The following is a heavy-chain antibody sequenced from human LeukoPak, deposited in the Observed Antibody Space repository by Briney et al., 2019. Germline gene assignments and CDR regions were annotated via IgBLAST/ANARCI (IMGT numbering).Heavy chain of an antibody. J-gene: IGHJ4*02. Sequence: GGSLRLSCAASGFTFSSYGMHWVRQAPGKGPEWVAVIQYDGRSKYYEDSVKGRFTISRDNSKNTLFLQMNSLRAEDTAVYYCAKDLVSMVRAVIITRALDYWGQGTLVTVSS. CDR3: AKDLVSMVRAVIITRALDY. CDR2: IQYDGRSK. V-gene: IGHV3-30*18. CDR1: GFTFSSYG. D-gene: IGHD3-10*01.